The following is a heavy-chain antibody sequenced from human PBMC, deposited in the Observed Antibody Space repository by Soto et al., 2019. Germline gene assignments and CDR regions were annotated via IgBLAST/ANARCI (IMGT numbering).Heavy chain of an antibody. V-gene: IGHV1-18*01. Sequence: QVQLVQSGPEVKKPGASVKVSCKASGYTFTTYGISWVRQAPGQGLEWMGWISNYNGNTNYAQKLQGRLTMTTDTAPTTAYMELRSLRSDDTAVYSCARDSLYSKYGFDPWGQGTLVTVSS. CDR2: ISNYNGNT. J-gene: IGHJ5*02. CDR3: ARDSLYSKYGFDP. D-gene: IGHD4-4*01. CDR1: GYTFTTYG.